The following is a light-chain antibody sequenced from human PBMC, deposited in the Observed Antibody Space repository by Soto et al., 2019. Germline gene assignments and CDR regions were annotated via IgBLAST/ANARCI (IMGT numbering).Light chain of an antibody. CDR1: SSDVGGYNY. J-gene: IGLJ2*01. V-gene: IGLV2-8*01. CDR2: EVT. CDR3: SSYAGSNSYVV. Sequence: QSALTQPPSASGSPGQSVTISCTGTSSDVGGYNYVSWYQQHPGKAPKLMIYEVTKRPSGVPDRFSASKSGNSASLTVSGLQAEDEADYYCSSYAGSNSYVVFGGGTKVTVL.